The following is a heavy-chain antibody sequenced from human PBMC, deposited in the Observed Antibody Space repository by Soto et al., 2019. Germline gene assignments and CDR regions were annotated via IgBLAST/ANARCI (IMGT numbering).Heavy chain of an antibody. CDR2: INWNSGSI. Sequence: SLRLSCAVSGVTLDDYGKHWVRQVPGKGLEWVSGINWNSGSIGYGDSVKGRFAISRDNAKNSLHLQMNSLSADDTACYYCVKDESINWYSGHFRHWGQGTLVTVSS. V-gene: IGHV3-9*01. J-gene: IGHJ1*01. CDR3: VKDESINWYSGHFRH. CDR1: GVTLDDYG. D-gene: IGHD6-13*01.